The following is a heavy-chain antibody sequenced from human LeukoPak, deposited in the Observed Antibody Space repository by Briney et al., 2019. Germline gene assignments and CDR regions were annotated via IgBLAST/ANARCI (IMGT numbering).Heavy chain of an antibody. J-gene: IGHJ6*02. CDR2: IYYSGST. D-gene: IGHD2-15*01. Sequence: SETLSLTCTVSGGSIGSYYWSWIRQPPGKGLEWVGYIYYSGSTNYNPSLKSRVTISVDTSKNQFSLKLSSVIAADTAMYYCARVGGSNYYYYGMDVWGQGTTVTVSS. CDR1: GGSIGSYY. CDR3: ARVGGSNYYYYGMDV. V-gene: IGHV4-59*01.